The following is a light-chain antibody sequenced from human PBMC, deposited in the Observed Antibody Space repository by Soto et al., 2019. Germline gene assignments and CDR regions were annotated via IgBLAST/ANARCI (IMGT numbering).Light chain of an antibody. CDR2: DAS. CDR1: QSVSSSY. J-gene: IGKJ1*01. CDR3: QQYGSSPRT. Sequence: IVLTQSPWTLSLSPGERATLSCRASQSVSSSYLAWYQQRPGQAPRLLIYDASSRANGIPDRFSGSGSGTDFTLSISRLEPEDFAVYYCQQYGSSPRTFGQGTKVDIK. V-gene: IGKV3-20*01.